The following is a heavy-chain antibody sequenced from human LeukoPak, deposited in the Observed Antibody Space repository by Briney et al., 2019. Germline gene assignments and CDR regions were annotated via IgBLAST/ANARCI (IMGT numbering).Heavy chain of an antibody. CDR1: GGSISSSSYY. V-gene: IGHV4-39*07. D-gene: IGHD3-22*01. J-gene: IGHJ4*02. CDR2: IYYSGSA. CDR3: ARKPIVNSAWYYFDY. Sequence: PSETLSLTCTVSGGSISSSSYYWGWIRQPPGKGLEWIGNIYYSGSAYYNPSLKSRVTMSVDTSKNQFSLKLSSVTAADTVVYYCARKPIVNSAWYYFDYWGQGTLVTVSS.